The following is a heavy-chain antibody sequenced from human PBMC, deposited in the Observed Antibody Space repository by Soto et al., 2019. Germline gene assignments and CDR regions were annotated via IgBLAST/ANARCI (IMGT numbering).Heavy chain of an antibody. CDR1: GGSISSGGYY. V-gene: IGHV4-31*03. Sequence: SETLSLTCTVSGGSISSGGYYWSWIRQHPGKGLEWIGYIYYSGSTYYNPSLKSRVTISVDTSKNQFSLKLSSVTAADTAVYYCAREPRRGYNWFDPWGQGTLVTVSS. D-gene: IGHD3-10*01. J-gene: IGHJ5*02. CDR3: AREPRRGYNWFDP. CDR2: IYYSGST.